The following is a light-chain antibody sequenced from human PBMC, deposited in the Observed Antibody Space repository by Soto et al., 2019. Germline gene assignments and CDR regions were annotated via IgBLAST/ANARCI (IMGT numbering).Light chain of an antibody. Sequence: EIVLTQSPATLSLSPGERATLSVRASQSVSSYLAWYQQKPGQAPRLLIYDASNRATGIPARFSGSRSGTDFTLTISSLEPEDFAVYYCQQRSNWPPALTFGGGTKVDIK. CDR1: QSVSSY. CDR3: QQRSNWPPALT. V-gene: IGKV3-11*01. J-gene: IGKJ4*01. CDR2: DAS.